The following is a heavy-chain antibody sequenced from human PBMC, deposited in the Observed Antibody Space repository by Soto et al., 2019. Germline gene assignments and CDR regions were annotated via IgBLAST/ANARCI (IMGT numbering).Heavy chain of an antibody. CDR3: ARHVYLLLWGSLGWFDP. V-gene: IGHV4-39*01. CDR1: GGSISSSSSYY. Sequence: SETLSLTCTVTGGSISSSSSYYWGWIRQPPGKGLEWIGSIYYSGSTFYNPSLKSRVTISVDTSKNQFSLKLSSVTAADTAVYYCARHVYLLLWGSLGWFDPWGQGALVTVSS. CDR2: IYYSGST. D-gene: IGHD2-21*01. J-gene: IGHJ5*02.